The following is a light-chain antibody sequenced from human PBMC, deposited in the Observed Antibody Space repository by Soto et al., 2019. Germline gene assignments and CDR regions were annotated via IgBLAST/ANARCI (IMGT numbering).Light chain of an antibody. CDR1: QRISSD. CDR2: AAS. CDR3: QQYYSFPRT. V-gene: IGKV1D-8*01. J-gene: IGKJ1*01. Sequence: VILLTQSPSLLSASTGDTVTISCRVSQRISSDFAWYQQQPGKAPELLIYAASTLQSGVPSRFSGSGSGTEFTLTISCLQSEDFATYYCQQYYSFPRTFGQGTKVDI.